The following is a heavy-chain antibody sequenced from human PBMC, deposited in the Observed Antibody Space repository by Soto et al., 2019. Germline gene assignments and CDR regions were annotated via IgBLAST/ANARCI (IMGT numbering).Heavy chain of an antibody. CDR2: INGGASST. D-gene: IGHD2-2*01. V-gene: IGHV3-23*01. J-gene: IGHJ1*01. CDR1: GFTFRAFA. Sequence: GGSLRLSCTASGFTFRAFAMAWVRQAPGKGLDWVSTINGGASSTYYADSVRDRFTISRDNSKNTLYLEMNSLRVEDTAVYFCAKAPRMPGRGLDHWGQGALVTV. CDR3: AKAPRMPGRGLDH.